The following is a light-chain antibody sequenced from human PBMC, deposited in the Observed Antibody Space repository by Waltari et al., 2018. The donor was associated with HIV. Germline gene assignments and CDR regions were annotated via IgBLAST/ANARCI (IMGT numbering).Light chain of an antibody. Sequence: QAGLTQPPSVSKGLRQTATLTCTGDSNNVGNQGATWLQQHQGHPPKLLFYKNNNRPSGISERFSASKSGNTASLTITGLQPEDEADYFCSGWDRSLSAVIFGGGTTLIVL. CDR3: SGWDRSLSAVI. CDR1: SNNVGNQG. V-gene: IGLV10-54*04. CDR2: KNN. J-gene: IGLJ2*01.